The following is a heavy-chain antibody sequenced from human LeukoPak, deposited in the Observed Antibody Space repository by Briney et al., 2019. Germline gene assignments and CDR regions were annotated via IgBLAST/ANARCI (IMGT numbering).Heavy chain of an antibody. CDR2: INEVGSDT. J-gene: IGHJ4*02. CDR3: AKESSVVVAADDY. Sequence: GGSLRLSCAVSGWSFSSYWMSWVRQVPGKGLEWVSSINEVGSDTRYADSVRGRFTISRDNSKNTLYLQMNSLRVEDTAIYYCAKESSVVVAADDYWGQGTLVTVSS. CDR1: GWSFSSYW. V-gene: IGHV3-7*03. D-gene: IGHD2-15*01.